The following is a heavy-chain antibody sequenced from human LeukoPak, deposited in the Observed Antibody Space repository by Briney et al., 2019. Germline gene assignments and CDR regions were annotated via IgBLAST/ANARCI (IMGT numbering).Heavy chain of an antibody. CDR1: GGSISSSSYY. D-gene: IGHD3-10*01. CDR2: FYYSGST. Sequence: PSETLSLTCTVSGGSISSSSYYWGWIRQPPGKGLEWIGSFYYSGSTYFNPSLKSRVTISVDTSKNQFSLKLRSVTAADTAVYYCARHVGTMVRGVLAEIDYWGRGTLVTVSS. J-gene: IGHJ4*02. V-gene: IGHV4-39*01. CDR3: ARHVGTMVRGVLAEIDY.